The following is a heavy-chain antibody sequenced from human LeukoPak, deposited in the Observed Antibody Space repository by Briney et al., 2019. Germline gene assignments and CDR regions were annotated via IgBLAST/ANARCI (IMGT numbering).Heavy chain of an antibody. V-gene: IGHV3-30-3*01. CDR2: ISYDGSNK. CDR1: GFTFRSYA. CDR3: ARDNSSSTMGIFDY. D-gene: IGHD6-6*01. J-gene: IGHJ4*02. Sequence: RSPRLSCAASGFTFRSYAMHWVRQAPGKGLEWVAVISYDGSNKYYADSVKGRFTISRDNSKNTLYLQMNSLRAEDTAVYYCARDNSSSTMGIFDYWGQGTLVTVSS.